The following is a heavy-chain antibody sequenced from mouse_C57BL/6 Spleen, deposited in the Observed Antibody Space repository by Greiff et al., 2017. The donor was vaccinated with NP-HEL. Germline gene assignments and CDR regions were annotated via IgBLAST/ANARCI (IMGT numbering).Heavy chain of an antibody. V-gene: IGHV1-82*01. J-gene: IGHJ2*01. CDR1: GYDFSSSW. D-gene: IGHD2-2*01. CDR2: IYPGDGDT. Sequence: QVQLQQSGPELVKPGASVKISCKASGYDFSSSWMNWVKQRPGKGLEWIGRIYPGDGDTNYNGKFKGKATLTADKSSSTAYMQLSSLTSEDSAVYFCARGGYLDYWGQGTTLTVSS. CDR3: ARGGYLDY.